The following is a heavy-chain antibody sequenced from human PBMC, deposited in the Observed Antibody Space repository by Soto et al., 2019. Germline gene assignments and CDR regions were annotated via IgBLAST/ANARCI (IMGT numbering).Heavy chain of an antibody. Sequence: GASVKGSCKASGGTFSSYAIIWVRQAPRQGLEWMAGLIPIFGTANYAQRFQGRVTITADESTSTAYMGLSSLRSEDTAVHYCARDGGGAGYYYYGMDVWGQGTTVGVCS. V-gene: IGHV1-69*13. CDR2: LIPIFGTA. CDR1: GGTFSSYA. J-gene: IGHJ6*02. D-gene: IGHD3-16*01. CDR3: ARDGGGAGYYYYGMDV.